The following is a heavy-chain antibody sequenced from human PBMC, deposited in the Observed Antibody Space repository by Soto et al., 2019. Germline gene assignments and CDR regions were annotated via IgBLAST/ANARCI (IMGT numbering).Heavy chain of an antibody. Sequence: ASVKVSCKASGYTFTSYGISWVRQAPGQGLEGMGWISAYNGNTNYAQKLQGRVTMTTDTATSTAYMELRSLRSDDTAVYYCARDNQDFWSGYYLSYYYYGMDVWRQGTTVTVSS. CDR2: ISAYNGNT. V-gene: IGHV1-18*01. CDR3: ARDNQDFWSGYYLSYYYYGMDV. CDR1: GYTFTSYG. J-gene: IGHJ6*02. D-gene: IGHD3-3*01.